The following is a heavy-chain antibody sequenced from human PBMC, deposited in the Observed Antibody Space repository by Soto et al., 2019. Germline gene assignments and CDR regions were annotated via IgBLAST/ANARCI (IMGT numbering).Heavy chain of an antibody. D-gene: IGHD2-2*01. J-gene: IGHJ6*02. Sequence: SVKVSCKASGCTFSSYAISWVRQAPGQGLEWMGGIIPIFDTANYAQKFQGRVTITADESTSTAYMELSSLRSEDTAAYYCARHDCISSSCYYYYYYGMDVWGQGTTVTVSS. CDR2: IIPIFDTA. V-gene: IGHV1-69*13. CDR1: GCTFSSYA. CDR3: ARHDCISSSCYYYYYYGMDV.